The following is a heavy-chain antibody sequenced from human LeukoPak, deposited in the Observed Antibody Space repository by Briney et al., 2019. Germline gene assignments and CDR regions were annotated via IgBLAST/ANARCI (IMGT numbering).Heavy chain of an antibody. V-gene: IGHV3-30*02. CDR3: AKDLEYYDFWSGRFDY. J-gene: IGHJ4*02. Sequence: QPGGSLRLSCAASGFTFSSYGMHWVRQAPGKGLEWVAFIRYDGSNKYYADSVKGRFTISRDNSKDTLYLQMNSLRAEDTAVYYCAKDLEYYDFWSGRFDYWGQGTLVTVSS. CDR1: GFTFSSYG. CDR2: IRYDGSNK. D-gene: IGHD3-3*01.